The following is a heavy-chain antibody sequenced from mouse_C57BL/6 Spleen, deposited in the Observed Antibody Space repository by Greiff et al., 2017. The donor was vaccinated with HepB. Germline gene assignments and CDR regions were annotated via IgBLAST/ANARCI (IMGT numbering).Heavy chain of an antibody. CDR2: IDPETGGT. CDR1: GYTFTDYE. Sequence: VQLKESGAELVRPGASVTLSCKASGYTFTDYEMHWVKQTPVHGLEWIGAIDPETGGTAYNQKFKGKAILTADKSSSTAYMELRSLTSEDSAVYYCTRGGQLRYYFDYWGQGTTLTVSS. J-gene: IGHJ2*01. D-gene: IGHD3-2*02. V-gene: IGHV1-15*01. CDR3: TRGGQLRYYFDY.